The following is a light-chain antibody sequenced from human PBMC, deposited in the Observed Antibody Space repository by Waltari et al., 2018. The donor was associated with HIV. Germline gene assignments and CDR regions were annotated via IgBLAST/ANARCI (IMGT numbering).Light chain of an antibody. CDR3: QAWDSSTRGL. CDR1: KLGDKY. J-gene: IGLJ2*01. CDR2: QNK. Sequence: SYELTQPPSMSVSPGQTASITCSGDKLGDKYVCWYQQKPGQSPVLVIYQNKYQPSGIPERFAGSNSGNTGTLTISGTQAVDEADYYWQAWDSSTRGLFGGGTKLTVL. V-gene: IGLV3-1*01.